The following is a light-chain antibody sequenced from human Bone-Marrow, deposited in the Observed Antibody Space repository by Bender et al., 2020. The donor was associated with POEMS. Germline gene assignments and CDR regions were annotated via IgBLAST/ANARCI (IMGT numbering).Light chain of an antibody. CDR3: QAWDSPTSVV. Sequence: SYELTQPPSVSVPPGQTASITCSGDKLGSKFASWYQLKPGQPPLLAMYQDKKRPSGIPERFSGSHSGNTATLTISETQAMDEADFYCQAWDSPTSVVFGGGTKLTVL. V-gene: IGLV3-1*01. CDR1: KLGSKF. CDR2: QDK. J-gene: IGLJ2*01.